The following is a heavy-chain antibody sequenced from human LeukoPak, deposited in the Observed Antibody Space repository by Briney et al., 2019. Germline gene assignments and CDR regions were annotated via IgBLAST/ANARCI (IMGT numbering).Heavy chain of an antibody. CDR1: GFTVSSNY. J-gene: IGHJ6*02. V-gene: IGHV3-66*01. Sequence: QSGGSLRLSCAASGFTVSSNYMSWVRQAPGKGLEWVSVIYSGGSTYYADSVKGRFTISRDNSKNTLYLQMNSLRAEDTAVYYCAREGDILTGYSLYYHYGMDVWGQGTTVTVSS. CDR3: AREGDILTGYSLYYHYGMDV. D-gene: IGHD3-9*01. CDR2: IYSGGST.